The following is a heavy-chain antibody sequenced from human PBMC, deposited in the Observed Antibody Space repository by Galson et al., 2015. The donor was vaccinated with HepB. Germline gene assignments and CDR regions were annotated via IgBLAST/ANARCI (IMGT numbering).Heavy chain of an antibody. CDR1: GFTFSDYY. V-gene: IGHV3-11*06. J-gene: IGHJ3*02. D-gene: IGHD6-6*01. Sequence: SLRLSCAASGFTFSDYYMSWIRQAPGKGLEWVSYISSSSSYTNYADSVKGRFTISRDNAKNSLYLQMNSLRAEDTAVYYCARSWAARRGISKYAFDIWGQGTMVTVSS. CDR3: ARSWAARRGISKYAFDI. CDR2: ISSSSSYT.